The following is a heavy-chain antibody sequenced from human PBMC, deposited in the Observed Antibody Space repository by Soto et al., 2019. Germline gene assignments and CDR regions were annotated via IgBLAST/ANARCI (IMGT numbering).Heavy chain of an antibody. Sequence: GGSLRLSGEASGFTFRNHGMHWVRQAPGKGLEWVAVIWYDGSDKYYADSVKGRFTISRDNSKNTLYLQMNSLIAEDTAVYYCARDIASRRFDYLGQGMRGTAPQ. V-gene: IGHV3-33*01. CDR2: IWYDGSDK. CDR1: GFTFRNHG. CDR3: ARDIASRRFDY. D-gene: IGHD6-6*01. J-gene: IGHJ4*02.